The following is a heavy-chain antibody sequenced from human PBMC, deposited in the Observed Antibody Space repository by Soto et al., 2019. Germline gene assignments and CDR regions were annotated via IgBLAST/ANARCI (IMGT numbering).Heavy chain of an antibody. D-gene: IGHD4-17*01. CDR2: IIPIFGTA. J-gene: IGHJ6*02. Sequence: QVQLVQSGAEVKKPGSSVKVSCKASGGTFSSYAISWARQAPGQGLEWMGGIIPIFGTANYAQKFQARVTITADESTSTAYLALSSLRSEDTAVYYWARDSGGTTVAFGMDVWGQGTTVTVSS. CDR1: GGTFSSYA. V-gene: IGHV1-69*01. CDR3: ARDSGGTTVAFGMDV.